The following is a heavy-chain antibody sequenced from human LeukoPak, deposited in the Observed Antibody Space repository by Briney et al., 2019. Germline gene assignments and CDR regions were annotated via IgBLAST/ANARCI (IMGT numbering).Heavy chain of an antibody. J-gene: IGHJ4*02. D-gene: IGHD1-7*01. CDR1: GFTFSGFW. Sequence: GGSLRLSCAASGFTFSGFWMSWVRQTPGKGLEWVANIKQDGSEKYYVDSVKGRFTISRDNAKNSLSLQMNGLRVEDTAVYYCARAGSFWHYVYWGQGTLVTASA. CDR2: IKQDGSEK. CDR3: ARAGSFWHYVY. V-gene: IGHV3-7*01.